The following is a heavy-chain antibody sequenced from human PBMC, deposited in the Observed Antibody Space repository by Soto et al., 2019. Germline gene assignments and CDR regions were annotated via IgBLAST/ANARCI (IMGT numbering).Heavy chain of an antibody. CDR1: GYTFTSYA. CDR3: ARESGDGVMYYYGSGSFDP. CDR2: INAGNGNT. D-gene: IGHD3-10*01. V-gene: IGHV1-3*01. J-gene: IGHJ5*02. Sequence: ASVKVSCKASGYTFTSYAMHWVRQAPGQRLERMGWINAGNGNTKYSQKFQGRVTITRDTSASTAYMELSSLRSEDTAVYYCARESGDGVMYYYGSGSFDPWGQGTLVTVSS.